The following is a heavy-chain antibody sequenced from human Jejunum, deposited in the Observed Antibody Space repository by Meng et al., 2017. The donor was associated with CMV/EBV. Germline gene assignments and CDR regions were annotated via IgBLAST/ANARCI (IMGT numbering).Heavy chain of an antibody. V-gene: IGHV3-33*06. J-gene: IGHJ4*02. CDR1: GFTFGSYR. Sequence: CATSGFTFGSYRMHWVRQAPCKGLEWVAVIWYDGNKEFYADSVQGRFIISRDSSKRMVYLQMNSLRAEDTAIYYCAKQDATYYFDSWGPGTLVTVSS. D-gene: IGHD2-21*01. CDR2: IWYDGNKE. CDR3: AKQDATYYFDS.